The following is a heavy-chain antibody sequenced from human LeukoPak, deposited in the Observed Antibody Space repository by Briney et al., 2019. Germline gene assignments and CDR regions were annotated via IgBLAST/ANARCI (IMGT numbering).Heavy chain of an antibody. J-gene: IGHJ4*02. CDR2: ISSSGNTK. CDR1: GFTFSRYT. CDR3: ARVSTVTMGY. D-gene: IGHD4-17*01. Sequence: PGGSLRLSCAASGFTFSRYTMNWVRQAPGKGLEWVSYISSSGNTKYYADSVKGRFTISRDNARNSLYLQMNSLRADDTAVYYCARVSTVTMGYWGQGTLVTVSS. V-gene: IGHV3-48*04.